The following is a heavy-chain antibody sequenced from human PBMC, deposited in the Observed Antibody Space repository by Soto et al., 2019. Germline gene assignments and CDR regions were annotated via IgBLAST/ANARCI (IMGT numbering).Heavy chain of an antibody. J-gene: IGHJ4*02. CDR2: ISYDGRNK. D-gene: IGHD2-2*01. CDR3: AKETSRFAVPPALDY. CDR1: GFTFSSYA. V-gene: IGHV3-30*18. Sequence: QVQLVESGGGVVQPGGSLRLSCAASGFTFSSYAMHWVRLAPGTGLEWVAGISYDGRNKFSADSVKGRFTISRDNSQNTLYLQMNSLRPEDTAVYYCAKETSRFAVPPALDYWGQGTLVIVS.